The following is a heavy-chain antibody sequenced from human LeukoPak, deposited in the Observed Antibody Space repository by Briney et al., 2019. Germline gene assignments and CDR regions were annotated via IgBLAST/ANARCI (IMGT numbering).Heavy chain of an antibody. Sequence: GASVKVSCKASGYTFTSYYMHWVRQAPGQGLEWMGWISAYNGNTNYAQKLQGRVTMTTDTSTSTAYMELRSLRSDDTAVYYCARDRTYCGGDCFLFDYWGQGTLVTVSS. CDR3: ARDRTYCGGDCFLFDY. J-gene: IGHJ4*02. CDR1: GYTFTSYY. CDR2: ISAYNGNT. V-gene: IGHV1-18*04. D-gene: IGHD2-21*02.